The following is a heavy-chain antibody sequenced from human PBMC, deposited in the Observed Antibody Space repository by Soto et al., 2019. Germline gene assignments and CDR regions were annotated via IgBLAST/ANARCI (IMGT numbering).Heavy chain of an antibody. D-gene: IGHD3-16*02. CDR1: GRTFSSYA. CDR2: IIPLFGTT. V-gene: IGHV1-69*13. CDR3: ATNNRASYHFDY. Sequence: SVKVSCKAFGRTFSSYAISWVRQAPGQGLEWMGGIIPLFGTTNYAPKFQGRVAITADERARTAYMDLSSLKSEDTAVYYCATNNRASYHFDYWGQGTLVIVSS. J-gene: IGHJ4*02.